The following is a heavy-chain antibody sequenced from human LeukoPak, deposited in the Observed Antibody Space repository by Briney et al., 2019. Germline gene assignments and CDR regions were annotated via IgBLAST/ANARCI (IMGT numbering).Heavy chain of an antibody. CDR3: ARDLFDIVVVPAASNYYYYYGMDV. D-gene: IGHD2-2*01. CDR2: TYYRSKWDN. Sequence: SQTLSLTCAISGDCVSSNSAAGNWIRQSPSRGLEWLGRTYYRSKWDNDYAVSVKSRITINPDTSKNQFPLQLNSVTPEDTAVYYCARDLFDIVVVPAASNYYYYYGMDVWGQGTTVTVSS. CDR1: GDCVSSNSAA. J-gene: IGHJ6*02. V-gene: IGHV6-1*01.